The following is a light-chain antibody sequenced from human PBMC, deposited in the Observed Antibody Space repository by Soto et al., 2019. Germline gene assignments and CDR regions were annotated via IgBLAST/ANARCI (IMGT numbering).Light chain of an antibody. J-gene: IGKJ2*01. CDR3: QQYINWPTEYT. CDR2: GAS. Sequence: EIVMTQSPATLSVSPGERATLSCRASQSVSSNLAWYQQKPGQAPRLLIYGASTRATGIPARFSGSGSGTQFTLTISSMQYEDFAVYYCQQYINWPTEYTCGQWNKLEIK. CDR1: QSVSSN. V-gene: IGKV3-15*01.